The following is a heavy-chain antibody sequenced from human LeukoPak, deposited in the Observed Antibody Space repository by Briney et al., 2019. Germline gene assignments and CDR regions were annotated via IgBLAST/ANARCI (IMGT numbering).Heavy chain of an antibody. CDR2: IYYSGNT. CDR3: ARHEVGYCHGGSCPYYFDY. V-gene: IGHV4-59*08. D-gene: IGHD2-15*01. J-gene: IGHJ4*02. Sequence: SETLSLTCTVSGVSISSYYWSWIRQPPGMGLEWIAYIYYSGNTRYNPSLLSRVTISVDTSKNQFSLKLNSVTAADTAVYYCARHEVGYCHGGSCPYYFDYWGQGTLVTVSS. CDR1: GVSISSYY.